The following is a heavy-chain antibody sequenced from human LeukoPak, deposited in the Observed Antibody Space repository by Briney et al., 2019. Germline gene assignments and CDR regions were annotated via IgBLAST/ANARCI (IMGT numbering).Heavy chain of an antibody. CDR2: INSEGIST. D-gene: IGHD3-16*02. Sequence: GGSLRLSCAASGFTFSSYWMHWVRQAPGAGLVWVSNINSEGISTSYADSVKGRFTISRDNGKNTLYLQMDSLRAEDTAVYFCARDRSYYDDDWGTYRPEGYFDYWGQGTRVTVSS. CDR1: GFTFSSYW. CDR3: ARDRSYYDDDWGTYRPEGYFDY. V-gene: IGHV3-74*01. J-gene: IGHJ4*02.